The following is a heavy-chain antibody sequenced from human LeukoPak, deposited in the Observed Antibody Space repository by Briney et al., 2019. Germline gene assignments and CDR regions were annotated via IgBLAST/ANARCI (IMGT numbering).Heavy chain of an antibody. V-gene: IGHV1-46*01. Sequence: ASVKVSCKASGYTFTSYYTHWVRQAPGQGLEWMGIINPSGGSTSYAQKFQGRVTMTRDTSTSTVYMELSSLRSEDTAVYYCARDRYQLPDDYWGQGTLVTVSS. D-gene: IGHD2-2*01. CDR1: GYTFTSYY. J-gene: IGHJ4*02. CDR2: INPSGGST. CDR3: ARDRYQLPDDY.